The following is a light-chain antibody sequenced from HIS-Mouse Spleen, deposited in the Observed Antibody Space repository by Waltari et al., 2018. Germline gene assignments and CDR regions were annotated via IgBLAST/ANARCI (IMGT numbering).Light chain of an antibody. J-gene: IGLJ3*02. V-gene: IGLV1-47*01. CDR3: AAWDDSLSGPV. CDR2: RNN. Sequence: QSVLTQPPSASGTPGQRVTISFSVSSSHIGSNYVYWYQQPPGTAPKLLIYRNNQRPSGVPDRFSGSKSGTSASLAISGLRSEDEADYYCAAWDDSLSGPVFGGGTKLTVL. CDR1: SSHIGSNY.